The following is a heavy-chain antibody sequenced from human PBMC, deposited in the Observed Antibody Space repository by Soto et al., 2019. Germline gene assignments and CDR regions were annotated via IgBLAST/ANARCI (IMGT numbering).Heavy chain of an antibody. CDR3: ARWLGYGPHFDY. V-gene: IGHV4-30-4*01. CDR2: IYYSGST. Sequence: QVQLQESGPGLVKPSQTLSLTCTVSGGSISSGDYYWSWIRQPPGKGLEWIGYIYYSGSTYYNPYRKSRVTISVATSKNQFSRKLSSVTAADTAVYYCARWLGYGPHFDYWGQGTLVTVSS. J-gene: IGHJ4*02. D-gene: IGHD5-12*01. CDR1: GGSISSGDYY.